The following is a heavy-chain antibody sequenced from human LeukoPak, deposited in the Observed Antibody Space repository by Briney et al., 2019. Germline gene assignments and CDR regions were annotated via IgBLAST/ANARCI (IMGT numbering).Heavy chain of an antibody. V-gene: IGHV4-59*04. D-gene: IGHD6-19*01. Sequence: SETLSLTCTVSGGSISSYYWSWIRQPPGKGLEWIGYIYYSGSTYYNPSLKSRVTISVDTSKNQFSLKLGSVTAADTAVYYCARRRAVAGTYYFDYWGQGTLVTVSS. J-gene: IGHJ4*02. CDR1: GGSISSYY. CDR2: IYYSGST. CDR3: ARRRAVAGTYYFDY.